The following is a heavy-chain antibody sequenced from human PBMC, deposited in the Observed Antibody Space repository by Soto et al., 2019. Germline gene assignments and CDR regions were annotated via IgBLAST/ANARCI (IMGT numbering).Heavy chain of an antibody. J-gene: IGHJ4*02. CDR2: IYYSGST. D-gene: IGHD3-10*01. CDR3: ARNMVRGVTTFDY. Sequence: QVQLQESGPGLVKPSETLSLTCTVSGGSVSSGSYYWSWIRQPPGKGLEWIGYIYYSGSTNYNPSIKSRVTISVDTSKNQFSLKLSSVTAADTAVYYCARNMVRGVTTFDYWGQGTLVTVSS. CDR1: GGSVSSGSYY. V-gene: IGHV4-61*01.